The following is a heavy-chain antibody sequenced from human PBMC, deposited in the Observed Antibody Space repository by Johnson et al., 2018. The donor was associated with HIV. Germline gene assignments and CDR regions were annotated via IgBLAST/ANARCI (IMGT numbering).Heavy chain of an antibody. J-gene: IGHJ3*02. D-gene: IGHD2-15*01. V-gene: IGHV3-20*04. CDR3: AREPGGWAFDI. CDR1: GFTFDEYG. Sequence: VQLVESGGGLVQPGGSLRLSCVVSGFTFDEYGMSWVRQAPGKGLEWVSGITWNGGTTGYADSVKGRFLISRDNSKNTLYLQMNRLRAEDTAVYYCAREPGGWAFDIWGQGTMVTVSS. CDR2: ITWNGGTT.